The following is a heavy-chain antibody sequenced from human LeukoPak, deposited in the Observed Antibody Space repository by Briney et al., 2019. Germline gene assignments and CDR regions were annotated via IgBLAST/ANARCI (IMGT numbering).Heavy chain of an antibody. V-gene: IGHV4-31*03. CDR1: GGSISSGGYY. D-gene: IGHD6-6*01. Sequence: SETLSLTCTVSGGSISSGGYYWSWIRQHPGKGLEWIGYIYYSGSTYYNPSLKSRVTISVDTSKNQFSLKLSSVTAADTAVYYCARVFSSSNGGDAFDIWGQGTMVTVSS. J-gene: IGHJ3*02. CDR2: IYYSGST. CDR3: ARVFSSSNGGDAFDI.